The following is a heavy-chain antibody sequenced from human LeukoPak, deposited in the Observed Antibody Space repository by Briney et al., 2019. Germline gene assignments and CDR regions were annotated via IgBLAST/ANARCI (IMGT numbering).Heavy chain of an antibody. CDR1: GYTFTSYG. J-gene: IGHJ4*02. D-gene: IGHD6-13*01. CDR2: ISAYNGNT. CDR3: ARDQGSSSFSDFDY. Sequence: ASVKVSCTASGYTFTSYGISWVRQAPGQGLEWMGWISAYNGNTNYAQKLQGRVTMTTDTSTSTAYMELRSLRSDDTAVYYCARDQGSSSFSDFDYWGQGTLVTVSS. V-gene: IGHV1-18*01.